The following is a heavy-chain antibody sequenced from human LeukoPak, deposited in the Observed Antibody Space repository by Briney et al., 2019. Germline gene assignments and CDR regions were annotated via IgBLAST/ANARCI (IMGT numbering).Heavy chain of an antibody. CDR1: GGTFSSYA. Sequence: SVKVSCKASGGTFSSYAISGVRQAPGQGLEWMGRIIPILGIANYAQKFQGRVTITADKSTSTAYMELSTLRSEDTAVYYCARIHMATITQDYWGQGTLVTVSS. CDR3: ARIHMATITQDY. CDR2: IIPILGIA. V-gene: IGHV1-69*04. D-gene: IGHD5-24*01. J-gene: IGHJ4*02.